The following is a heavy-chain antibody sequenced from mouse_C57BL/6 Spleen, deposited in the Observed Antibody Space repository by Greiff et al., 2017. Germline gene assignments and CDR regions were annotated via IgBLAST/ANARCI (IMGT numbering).Heavy chain of an antibody. Sequence: EVQGVESGAGLVKPGGSLKLSCAASGFTFSSYAMPWVRQTPEKRLEWVAYISSGGDYIYYADTVKGRFTISRDNARNTPYLQMSSLKSEDTAMYYCTRDGNYAMDYWGQGTSVTVSS. V-gene: IGHV5-9-1*02. CDR1: GFTFSSYA. CDR3: TRDGNYAMDY. J-gene: IGHJ4*01. CDR2: ISSGGDYI. D-gene: IGHD2-1*01.